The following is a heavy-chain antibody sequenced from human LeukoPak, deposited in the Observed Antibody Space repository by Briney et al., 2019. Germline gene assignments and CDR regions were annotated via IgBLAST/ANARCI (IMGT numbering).Heavy chain of an antibody. CDR1: WFPFRWYD. V-gene: IGHV3-64*01. CDR3: ARRGSNYGDSMDY. J-gene: IGHJ4*02. CDR2: ISSKGGST. D-gene: IGHD4-17*01. Sequence: GAPSPSLAGPWFPFRWYDMPLGRPAPGNGVGYVSAISSKGGSTYYANSVKGRFTISRDNSKNTLYLQMGSLRGEDMAVYYCARRGSNYGDSMDYWGQGTLVTVSS.